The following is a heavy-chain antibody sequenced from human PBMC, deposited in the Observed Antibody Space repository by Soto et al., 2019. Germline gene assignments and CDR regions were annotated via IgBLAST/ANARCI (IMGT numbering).Heavy chain of an antibody. CDR1: GGTFSSYA. CDR3: ARALVVPAASPSYYYGMDV. CDR2: IIPIFGTA. J-gene: IGHJ6*02. D-gene: IGHD2-2*01. V-gene: IGHV1-69*06. Sequence: ASVKVSCKASGGTFSSYAISWVRQAPGQGLEWMGGIIPIFGTANYAQKFQGRVTITADKSTSTAYMELSSLRSEDTAVYYCARALVVPAASPSYYYGMDVWGQGTTVTVS.